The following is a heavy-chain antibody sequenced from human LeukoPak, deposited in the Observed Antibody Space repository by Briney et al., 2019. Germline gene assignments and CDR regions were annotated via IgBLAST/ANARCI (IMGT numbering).Heavy chain of an antibody. CDR1: GFTFISYG. V-gene: IGHV3-30*02. Sequence: RGTLRLSSAASGFTFISYGMHWVRQAPSQGLEWVAFIRYDGSNKYYADSVKGRFTLSRDNSKNTLYLQMNSLRAEDTAVYYCAKDGGYRTLNYFDYWGQGTLVTVSS. D-gene: IGHD3-16*01. CDR2: IRYDGSNK. J-gene: IGHJ4*02. CDR3: AKDGGYRTLNYFDY.